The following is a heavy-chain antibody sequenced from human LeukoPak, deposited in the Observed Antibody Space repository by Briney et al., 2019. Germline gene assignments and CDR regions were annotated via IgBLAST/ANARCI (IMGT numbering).Heavy chain of an antibody. D-gene: IGHD5-24*01. J-gene: IGHJ4*02. CDR1: GFSLSTSGVG. CDR3: ARSRDGYSYGGGLSY. Sequence: ESGPTLVKPTQTLTLTCTLSGFSLSTSGVGVGWIRQPPGKALEWLALIYWNDDKRYSPSLKSRLTITKDTSKNQVVLTMTNMDPVDTATYYCARSRDGYSYGGGLSYWGQGTLVTVSS. CDR2: IYWNDDK. V-gene: IGHV2-5*01.